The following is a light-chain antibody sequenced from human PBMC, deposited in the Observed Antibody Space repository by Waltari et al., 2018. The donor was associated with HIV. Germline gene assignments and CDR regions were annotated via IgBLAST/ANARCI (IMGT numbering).Light chain of an antibody. CDR3: QQTYSPPRT. V-gene: IGKV1-39*01. CDR1: RGIDNY. J-gene: IGKJ5*01. CDR2: LSS. Sequence: DIQMTQSPSSLSPAVGDKITITCRASRGIDNYVNWYQHKPGQAPRLLIYLSSTFPTGVPPRFSGSGSGTVFSLTVAGLQADDLGTYFCQQTYSPPRTFGQGTRLE.